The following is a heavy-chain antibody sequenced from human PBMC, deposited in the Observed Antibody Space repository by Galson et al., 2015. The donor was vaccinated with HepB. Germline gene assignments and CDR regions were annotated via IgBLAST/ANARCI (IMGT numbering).Heavy chain of an antibody. CDR2: INAGNGNT. J-gene: IGHJ6*02. D-gene: IGHD3-10*01. Sequence: SVKVSCKASGYTFTSHAMHWVRQAPGQRLEWVGWINAGNGNTKYSQKFQGRVTITRDTSASTAYMELSSLRSEDTAVYYCAPLLSGSSYYYGMDVWGQGTTVTVSS. CDR1: GYTFTSHA. V-gene: IGHV1-3*01. CDR3: APLLSGSSYYYGMDV.